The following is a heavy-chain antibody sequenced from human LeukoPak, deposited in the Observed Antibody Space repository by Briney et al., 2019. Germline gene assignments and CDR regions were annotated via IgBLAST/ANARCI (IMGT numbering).Heavy chain of an antibody. Sequence: PGGSLRLSCAASGFTLSTYSMNWVRQAPGMGLEWVSSISSSSSYIYYADSVKGRFTISRDNAKNSLYLQMNSLRAEDTAVYYCARDITGTGAFDIWGQGTMVTVSS. J-gene: IGHJ3*02. CDR2: ISSSSSYI. CDR1: GFTLSTYS. CDR3: ARDITGTGAFDI. V-gene: IGHV3-21*01. D-gene: IGHD1-20*01.